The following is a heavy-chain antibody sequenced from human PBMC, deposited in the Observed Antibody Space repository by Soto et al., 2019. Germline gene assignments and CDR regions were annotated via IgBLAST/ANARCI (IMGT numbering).Heavy chain of an antibody. Sequence: SETLSLTCPVSGGSISSYYWSWIRQPPGKGLEWIGYIYYSGSTNYNPSLKSRVTISVDTSKNQFSLKLSSVTAADTAVYYCARHDQDIVLMVYAGHMDVWGKGTTVTVSS. CDR2: IYYSGST. V-gene: IGHV4-59*08. CDR3: ARHDQDIVLMVYAGHMDV. D-gene: IGHD2-8*01. J-gene: IGHJ6*03. CDR1: GGSISSYY.